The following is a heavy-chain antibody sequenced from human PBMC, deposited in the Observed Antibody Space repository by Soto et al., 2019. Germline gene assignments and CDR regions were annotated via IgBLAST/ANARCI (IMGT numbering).Heavy chain of an antibody. CDR3: AKAQLGTGAFDI. J-gene: IGHJ3*02. V-gene: IGHV3-23*01. Sequence: GGSLRLSCAASGFTFNNYAMGWVRQAPGKGLEWVSAITDSSSTIYYADSVKGRFTISRDNSKNTLYLQMNSLRAEDTAVYYCAKAQLGTGAFDIWGQGTMVTVSS. D-gene: IGHD7-27*01. CDR2: ITDSSSTI. CDR1: GFTFNNYA.